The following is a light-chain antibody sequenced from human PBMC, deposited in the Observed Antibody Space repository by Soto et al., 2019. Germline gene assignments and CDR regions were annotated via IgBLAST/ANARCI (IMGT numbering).Light chain of an antibody. CDR1: QSVSSK. V-gene: IGKV3-15*01. J-gene: IGKJ4*01. CDR3: QQYNNWPLS. CDR2: GAS. Sequence: EIVMTQSPATLSVSPGERATLFCRASQSVSSKLAWYQQKAGQAPRLLIYGASTRATGIPARFSGSGSGTEFTLTISSLQSEDFAVYYCQQYNNWPLSFGGGTKVDIK.